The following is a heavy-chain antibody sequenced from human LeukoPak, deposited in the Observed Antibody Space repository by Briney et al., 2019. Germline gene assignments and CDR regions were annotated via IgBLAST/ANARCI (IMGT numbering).Heavy chain of an antibody. J-gene: IGHJ5*02. V-gene: IGHV5-51*01. CDR2: IYPGDSDT. D-gene: IGHD3-9*01. Sequence: GESLKISCKGSGYSFTSYWIVWVRQMPGKGLEWMGIIYPGDSDTRYSPSFQGQVTISADKSISTAYLQWSSLKASDTAMYYCERCRYDILTGYYIPNWFDPWGQGTLVTVSS. CDR3: ERCRYDILTGYYIPNWFDP. CDR1: GYSFTSYW.